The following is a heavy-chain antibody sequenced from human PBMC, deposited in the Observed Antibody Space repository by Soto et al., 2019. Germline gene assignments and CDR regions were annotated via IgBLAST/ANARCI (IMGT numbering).Heavy chain of an antibody. CDR1: NGSISTFY. V-gene: IGHV4-59*01. Sequence: SETLSLTCTVSNGSISTFYWNWIRQPPGKGLEWIGSVSSSGLKSYNSSLKSRVTMSVDMSKSQFSLEVASVSAADTALYYCARDCSAGTCFDLWGPGIMVT. D-gene: IGHD2-15*01. J-gene: IGHJ5*02. CDR2: VSSSGLK. CDR3: ARDCSAGTCFDL.